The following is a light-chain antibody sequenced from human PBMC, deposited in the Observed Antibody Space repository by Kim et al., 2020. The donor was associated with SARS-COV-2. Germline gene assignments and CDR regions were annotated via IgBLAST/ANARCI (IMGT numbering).Light chain of an antibody. CDR3: YSAADNNPWV. V-gene: IGLV3-27*01. Sequence: SYELTQPSSVSVSPGQTARITCSGDVLAKMYARWFQQKPGQAPLLVIYKDNERPSGIPERFSGSRSGTTVTLNISGAQVEDEADYFCYSAADNNPWVFGGGTQLTVL. J-gene: IGLJ3*02. CDR1: VLAKMY. CDR2: KDN.